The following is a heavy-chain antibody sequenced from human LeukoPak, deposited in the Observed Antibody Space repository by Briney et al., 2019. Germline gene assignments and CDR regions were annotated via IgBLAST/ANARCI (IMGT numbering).Heavy chain of an antibody. CDR2: VSGATGNS. J-gene: IGHJ4*02. CDR3: AKVASADAQARLNY. Sequence: GGSLRLSCAASGFTFSTYGMNWVRQAPGKGLEWVSSVSGATGNSYYVGSVKGRFTISRDDSKNTLYLQMNSLRAEDTAVYYCAKVASADAQARLNYWGQGTLVTVSS. V-gene: IGHV3-23*01. CDR1: GFTFSTYG. D-gene: IGHD6-19*01.